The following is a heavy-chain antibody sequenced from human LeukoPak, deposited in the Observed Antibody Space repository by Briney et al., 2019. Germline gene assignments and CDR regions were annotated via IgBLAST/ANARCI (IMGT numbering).Heavy chain of an antibody. Sequence: ASVKVSCKASGYTFTGYYMHWVRQAPGQGLEWMGWINPNSGGTNYAQKLQGRVTMTTDTSTSTAYMELRSLRSDDTAVYYCARVPSSSRGWFDPWGQGTLVTVSS. CDR2: INPNSGGT. J-gene: IGHJ5*02. CDR3: ARVPSSSRGWFDP. V-gene: IGHV1-2*02. CDR1: GYTFTGYY. D-gene: IGHD6-6*01.